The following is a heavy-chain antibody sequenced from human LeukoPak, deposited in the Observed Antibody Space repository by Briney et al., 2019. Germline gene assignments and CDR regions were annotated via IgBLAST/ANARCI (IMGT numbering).Heavy chain of an antibody. V-gene: IGHV1-18*01. Sequence: GASVKVSCKASGYTFTSYGISWVRQAPGQGLEWMGWISAYNGNTNYAQKFQGRVTMTRDTSISTAYMELSRLRSDDTAVYYCARETLLWFGEFYNGNWFDPWGQGTLVTVSS. CDR2: ISAYNGNT. D-gene: IGHD3-10*01. CDR3: ARETLLWFGEFYNGNWFDP. CDR1: GYTFTSYG. J-gene: IGHJ5*02.